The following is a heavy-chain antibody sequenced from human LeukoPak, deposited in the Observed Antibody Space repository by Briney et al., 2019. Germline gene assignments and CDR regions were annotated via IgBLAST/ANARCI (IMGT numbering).Heavy chain of an antibody. V-gene: IGHV3-23*01. Sequence: TGGSLRLYCAASGFTFSSYAMSWVRQAPGKGLEWVSAISGGGGSTYYADSVKGRFTISRDNSKNTLYLQMNSLRAEDTAVYYCAKDVSGSYQSETWGQGTLVTVSS. J-gene: IGHJ5*02. CDR1: GFTFSSYA. D-gene: IGHD1-26*01. CDR3: AKDVSGSYQSET. CDR2: ISGGGGST.